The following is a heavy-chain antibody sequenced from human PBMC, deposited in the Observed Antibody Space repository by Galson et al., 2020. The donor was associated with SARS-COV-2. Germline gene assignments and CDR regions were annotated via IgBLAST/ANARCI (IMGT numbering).Heavy chain of an antibody. Sequence: ASVTVSCKASGYTFTGYYMHWVRQAPGQGLEWMGWINPNGGVTNYAQKFQGRVTMTRDTSISTASLELTSLRSDDTAMYYCARSPGYSSGWSDGFDIWGQGTLVTVSS. CDR1: GYTFTGYY. J-gene: IGHJ3*02. CDR2: INPNGGVT. D-gene: IGHD6-19*01. V-gene: IGHV1-2*02. CDR3: ARSPGYSSGWSDGFDI.